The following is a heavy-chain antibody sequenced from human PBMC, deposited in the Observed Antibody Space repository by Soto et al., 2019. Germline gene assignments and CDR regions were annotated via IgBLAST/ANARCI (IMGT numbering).Heavy chain of an antibody. V-gene: IGHV2-5*02. CDR1: GFSLNTGGVG. D-gene: IGHD2-15*01. CDR3: ARRRGGFGGSWTTRYFDY. CDR2: IYWDDAK. Sequence: QITLKEAGPTVVKPTQTLTLTCSLYGFSLNTGGVGVGWIRQHPGKALEWLAVIYWDDAKSWNPSLRDRITINRQAFDDQVVLTVTNIDPVDNGTYYCARRRGGFGGSWTTRYFDYWGQGTLVTVSS. J-gene: IGHJ4*03.